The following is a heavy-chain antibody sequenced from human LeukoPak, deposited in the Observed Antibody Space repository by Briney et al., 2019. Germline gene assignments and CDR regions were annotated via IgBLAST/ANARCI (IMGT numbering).Heavy chain of an antibody. D-gene: IGHD3-3*01. CDR3: ARDSATTYYDFWSGYYPVYYMDV. CDR1: GYTFTSYG. V-gene: IGHV1-18*01. J-gene: IGHJ6*03. Sequence: ASVQVTCKASGYTFTSYGISWVRQAPGKGLEWMGWISAYNGNTNYAQKLQGRVTMTTDTSTSTAYMELRSLRSDDTAVYYCARDSATTYYDFWSGYYPVYYMDVWGKGTTVTVSS. CDR2: ISAYNGNT.